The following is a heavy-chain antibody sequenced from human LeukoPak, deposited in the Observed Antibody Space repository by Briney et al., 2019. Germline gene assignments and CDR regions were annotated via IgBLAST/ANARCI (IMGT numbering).Heavy chain of an antibody. Sequence: GSLRLSCSASGFTFSSYAMTWVRQAPGKGLEWVSVISGNSDRIFYADSVKGRFTISRDNSRNTLFLQMNSPRAEDTAVYFCAKDGPSCGGACSQGYFDLWGRGTLVTVSS. D-gene: IGHD2-21*02. CDR1: GFTFSSYA. J-gene: IGHJ2*01. CDR3: AKDGPSCGGACSQGYFDL. V-gene: IGHV3-23*01. CDR2: ISGNSDRI.